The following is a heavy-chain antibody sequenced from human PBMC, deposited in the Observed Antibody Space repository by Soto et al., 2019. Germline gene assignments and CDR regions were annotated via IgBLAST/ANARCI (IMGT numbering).Heavy chain of an antibody. CDR3: ARDREKSPYDSVPLDY. CDR2: ISSSSSYT. V-gene: IGHV3-21*01. J-gene: IGHJ4*02. Sequence: EVQLVESGGGLVKPGGSLRLSCAASGFTFSSYSMNWVRPAPGKELERVSSISSSSSYTYYADSVKGRFTISRDNAKNSRYLQMNSLRAVDTAVYYCARDREKSPYDSVPLDYWGQGTLVTVSS. D-gene: IGHD3-22*01. CDR1: GFTFSSYS.